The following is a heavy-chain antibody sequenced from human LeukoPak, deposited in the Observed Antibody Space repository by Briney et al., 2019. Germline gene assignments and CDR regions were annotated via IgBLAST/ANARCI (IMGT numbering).Heavy chain of an antibody. CDR3: VSRDAYKPRYFMDV. Sequence: GGSLRLSCAVSGFNFDIAWMNWVRQAPGEGLEWVGRIKSKNDGAATDYGAPVRGRFTISIDDSKNMLYLQMNCLKTEDTAVYYCVSRDAYKPRYFMDVWGKGTTVTVSS. D-gene: IGHD5-24*01. V-gene: IGHV3-15*01. CDR2: IKSKNDGAAT. CDR1: GFNFDIAW. J-gene: IGHJ6*03.